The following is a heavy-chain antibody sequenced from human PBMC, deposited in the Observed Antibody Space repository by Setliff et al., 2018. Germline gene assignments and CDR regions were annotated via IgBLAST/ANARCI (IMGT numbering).Heavy chain of an antibody. D-gene: IGHD3-22*01. CDR1: GYGFTSHY. CDR2: VNPSGGKT. CDR3: ARAPWGDNYDSLYTWFDP. Sequence: ASVKVSCKTSGYGFTSHYFHWLRQAPGQGLEWMGIVNPSGGKTTLSQKFQGRVSMTADAPTATVYMELHSLTSEDTAIYYCARAPWGDNYDSLYTWFDPWGQGSLVTVSS. V-gene: IGHV1-46*01. J-gene: IGHJ5*02.